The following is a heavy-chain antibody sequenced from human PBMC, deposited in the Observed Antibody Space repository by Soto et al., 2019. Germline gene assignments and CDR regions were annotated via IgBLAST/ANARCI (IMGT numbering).Heavy chain of an antibody. CDR1: AGSISSGGYY. V-gene: IGHV4-31*03. CDR3: ARDMRYSSSWYGNFDY. D-gene: IGHD6-13*01. CDR2: IYYSGST. Sequence: QVQLQESGPGLVKPSQTLSLTCTVSAGSISSGGYYWSWIRQHPGKGLEWIGYIYYSGSTYYNPSLKSRVTISVDTSKNQFSLKLSSVTAADTAVYYCARDMRYSSSWYGNFDYWGQGTLVTVSS. J-gene: IGHJ4*02.